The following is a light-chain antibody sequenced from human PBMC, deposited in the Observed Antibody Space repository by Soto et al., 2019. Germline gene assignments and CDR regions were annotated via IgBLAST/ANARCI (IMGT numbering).Light chain of an antibody. CDR3: QHLSSYPIT. V-gene: IGKV1-9*01. CDR2: EVS. Sequence: IQLTQFPSSLSASVGERVTITCRASQGVSSHLAWHQQKPGTDPTLLISEVSTLQSGVPSRFSGSGSGTDFTLTISSLQPEDFASYYCQHLSSYPITFGQGTRLEIK. J-gene: IGKJ5*01. CDR1: QGVSSH.